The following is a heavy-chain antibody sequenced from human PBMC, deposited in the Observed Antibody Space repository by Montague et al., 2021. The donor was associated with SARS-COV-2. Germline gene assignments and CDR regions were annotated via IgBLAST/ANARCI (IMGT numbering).Heavy chain of an antibody. V-gene: IGHV4-59*01. CDR1: GGYINYYY. J-gene: IGHJ3*01. CDR3: ARDYHYGRFHL. Sequence: SETLSLTCTVSGGYINYYYLTWIRQPPGQELEWIGYIHYNGTTNYNPPLKSRVTISKDMSRTHFFLRLSSVTAADTAVYYCARDYHYGRFHLWGQGILVTVSS. CDR2: IHYNGTT. D-gene: IGHD4-17*01.